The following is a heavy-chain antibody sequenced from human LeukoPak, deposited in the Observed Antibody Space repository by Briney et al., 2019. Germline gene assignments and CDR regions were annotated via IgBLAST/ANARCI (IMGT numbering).Heavy chain of an antibody. V-gene: IGHV4-34*01. CDR1: GGSFSGYY. D-gene: IGHD3-10*01. J-gene: IGHJ4*02. CDR3: AREGGSGSYSDY. CDR2: INHSGST. Sequence: SETLSLTCAVYGGSFSGYYWSWIRQPPGKGLEWIGKINHSGSTNYNPSLKSRVTISVDTSKNQFSLELSSVTAADTAVYYCAREGGSGSYSDYWGQGTLVTVSS.